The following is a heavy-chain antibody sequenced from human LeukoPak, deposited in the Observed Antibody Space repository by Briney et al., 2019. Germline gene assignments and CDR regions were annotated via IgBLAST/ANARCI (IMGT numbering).Heavy chain of an antibody. D-gene: IGHD3-9*01. V-gene: IGHV3-23*01. Sequence: GGSLRLSCAASGFTFSSYAMSWVRQAPGKGLEWVSAISGSDSTYYADSVKGRFTISRDNSKNTLNLQMNSLRAEDTAIYYCAKGVRFLDWWILDYWGQGSLVTVSS. CDR1: GFTFSSYA. CDR2: ISGSDST. CDR3: AKGVRFLDWWILDY. J-gene: IGHJ4*02.